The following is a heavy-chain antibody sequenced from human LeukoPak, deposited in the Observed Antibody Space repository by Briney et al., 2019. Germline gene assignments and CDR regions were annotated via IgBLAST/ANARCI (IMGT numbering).Heavy chain of an antibody. D-gene: IGHD3-10*01. Sequence: KFQGRVTITRDTSASTAYMELSSLRSEDTAVYYCARGSYYGSGSATDAFDIWGQGTKVTVS. V-gene: IGHV1-3*01. J-gene: IGHJ3*02. CDR3: ARGSYYGSGSATDAFDI.